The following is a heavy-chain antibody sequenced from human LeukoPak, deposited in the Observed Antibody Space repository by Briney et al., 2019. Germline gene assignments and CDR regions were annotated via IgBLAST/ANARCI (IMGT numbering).Heavy chain of an antibody. D-gene: IGHD5-12*01. CDR1: GFSFSNYK. J-gene: IGHJ4*02. Sequence: GGSLRLSCAASGFSFSNYKMNWVRQAPGKGLEWVSHISSSSSTIYYADSVKGRFTISRGNAKNSLHLQMHSLRAEDTAVYYCARDGLGVATDFDYWGQGTLVTVSS. CDR2: ISSSSSTI. V-gene: IGHV3-48*01. CDR3: ARDGLGVATDFDY.